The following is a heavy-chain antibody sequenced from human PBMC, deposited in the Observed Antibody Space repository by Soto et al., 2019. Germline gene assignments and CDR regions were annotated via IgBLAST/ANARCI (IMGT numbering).Heavy chain of an antibody. CDR2: ISSSGSTI. CDR1: GFTFSSYE. CDR3: ARRGGRDSSSSRAFDI. J-gene: IGHJ3*02. V-gene: IGHV3-48*03. D-gene: IGHD6-6*01. Sequence: GGSLRLSCAASGFTFSSYEMNWVRQAPGKGLEWVSYISSSGSTIYYADSVKGRFTISRDNAKNSLYLQMNSLRAEDTAVYYCARRGGRDSSSSRAFDIWGQGTMVTVSS.